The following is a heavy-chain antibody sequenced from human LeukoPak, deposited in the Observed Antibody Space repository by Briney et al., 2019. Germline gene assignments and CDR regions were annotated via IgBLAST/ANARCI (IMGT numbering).Heavy chain of an antibody. Sequence: SETLSLTCTVSGGSISSSNYNWGWIRQPPGKGLEWVGSIYYSGSTYYNPSLKSRVTISVDASKNQFSLKLSSVTAADTAVYYCARLGDSYATDYWGQGTLVTVSS. J-gene: IGHJ4*02. CDR1: GGSISSSNYN. CDR3: ARLGDSYATDY. V-gene: IGHV4-39*01. D-gene: IGHD5-18*01. CDR2: IYYSGST.